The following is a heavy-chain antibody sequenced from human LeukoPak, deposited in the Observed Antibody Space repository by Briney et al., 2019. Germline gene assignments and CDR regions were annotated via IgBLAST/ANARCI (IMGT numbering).Heavy chain of an antibody. CDR3: ARYPRNSSGFDY. J-gene: IGHJ4*02. Sequence: SETLSLTCTVSGGSISSSSYYWGWIRQPPGKGLEWIGSIYYSGSTYYNPSLKSRVTISVDTSKNQFSLRLSSVTAADTAVYYCARYPRNSSGFDYWGQGTLVTVSS. D-gene: IGHD6-19*01. CDR1: GGSISSSSYY. CDR2: IYYSGST. V-gene: IGHV4-39*01.